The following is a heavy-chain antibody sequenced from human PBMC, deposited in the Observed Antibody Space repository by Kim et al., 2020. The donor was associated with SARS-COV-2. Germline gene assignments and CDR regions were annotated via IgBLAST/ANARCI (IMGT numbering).Heavy chain of an antibody. CDR2: IIPILGIA. J-gene: IGHJ4*02. V-gene: IGHV1-69*04. CDR1: GGTFSSYA. Sequence: SVKVSCKASGGTFSSYAISWVRQAPGQGLEWMGRIIPILGIANYAQKFQGRVTITADKSTSTAYMELSSLRSEDTAVYYCARATGYSSGWYLPYWGQGTLVTVSS. CDR3: ARATGYSSGWYLPY. D-gene: IGHD6-19*01.